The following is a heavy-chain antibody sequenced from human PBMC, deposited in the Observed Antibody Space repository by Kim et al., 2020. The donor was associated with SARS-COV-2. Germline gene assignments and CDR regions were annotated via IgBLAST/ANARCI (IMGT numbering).Heavy chain of an antibody. V-gene: IGHV1-69*13. CDR2: IIPIFGTA. D-gene: IGHD6-13*01. CDR3: AIGIAAAGTRFDYYYYGMDV. Sequence: SVKVSCKASGGTFSSYAISWVRQAPGQGLEWMGGIIPIFGTANYAQKFQGRVTITADESTSTAYMELSSLRSENTAVYYCAIGIAAAGTRFDYYYYGMDVWGQGTTVTVSS. CDR1: GGTFSSYA. J-gene: IGHJ6*02.